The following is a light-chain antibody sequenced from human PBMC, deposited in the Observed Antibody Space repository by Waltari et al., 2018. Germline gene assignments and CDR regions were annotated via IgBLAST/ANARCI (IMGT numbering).Light chain of an antibody. J-gene: IGKJ1*01. Sequence: EIVLTPSPGSLSSSPGERVTLSCRASQSVSRALACYQQKPGQAPRLLIFGASNRATGIPDRFSGSGSETDFSLTISRLEPEDFAVYYCQHYVRLPATFGRGTKVEIK. CDR3: QHYVRLPAT. CDR1: QSVSRA. CDR2: GAS. V-gene: IGKV3-20*01.